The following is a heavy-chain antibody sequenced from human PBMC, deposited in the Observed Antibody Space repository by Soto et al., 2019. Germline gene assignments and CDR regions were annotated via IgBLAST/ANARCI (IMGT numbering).Heavy chain of an antibody. Sequence: PGGSLRLSCAAPGFTFSNAWMNWVRQAPGKGLEWVGRIKSKTDGGTTDYAAPVKGRFTISRDDSKNTLYLQMNSLKTEDTAVYYCTTTSPGYDFWSGYYDMAGYYYYGMDVWGQGTTVTVSS. V-gene: IGHV3-15*07. CDR2: IKSKTDGGTT. J-gene: IGHJ6*02. CDR1: GFTFSNAW. D-gene: IGHD3-3*01. CDR3: TTTSPGYDFWSGYYDMAGYYYYGMDV.